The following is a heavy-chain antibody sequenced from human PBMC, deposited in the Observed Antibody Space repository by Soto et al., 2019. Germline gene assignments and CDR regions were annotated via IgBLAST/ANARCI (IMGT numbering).Heavy chain of an antibody. CDR2: ISSSGSTI. V-gene: IGHV3-48*03. Sequence: GGSLRLSCAASGFTFSSYEMNWVRQAPGKGLEWVSYISSSGSTIYYADSVKGRFTISRDNAKNSLYLQMNSLRAEDTAVYYCAREGVPAATLYYYYYYGMDVWAKGPRSPSP. J-gene: IGHJ6*02. CDR1: GFTFSSYE. CDR3: AREGVPAATLYYYYYYGMDV. D-gene: IGHD2-2*01.